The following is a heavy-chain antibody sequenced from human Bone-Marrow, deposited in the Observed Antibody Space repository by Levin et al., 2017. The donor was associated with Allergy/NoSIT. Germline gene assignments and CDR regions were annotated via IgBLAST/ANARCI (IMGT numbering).Heavy chain of an antibody. D-gene: IGHD2-2*01. CDR3: ARDIIIVLPAGKSILDP. CDR2: ISGFNGNT. Sequence: GESLKISCKASGYTFTSYGVSWVRQAPGQGLEWMGWISGFNGNTIYAQRVQGRVTMTTDTSTSTAYLELRSLRSDDTAVYYCARDIIIVLPAGKSILDPWGQGTLVTVSS. CDR1: GYTFTSYG. V-gene: IGHV1-18*04. J-gene: IGHJ5*02.